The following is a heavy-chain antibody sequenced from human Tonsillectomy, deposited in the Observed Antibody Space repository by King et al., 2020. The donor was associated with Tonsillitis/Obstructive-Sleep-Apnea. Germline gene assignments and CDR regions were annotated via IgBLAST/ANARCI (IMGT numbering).Heavy chain of an antibody. Sequence: QLVQSGAEVKKPGESLKISCKGSGYSFTSYWIGWVRQMPGKGLEWMGIIYPGDSDTRYSPSFQGQVTISADKSISTAYLQWSSLKASDTAMYYCARQLVEYCSSTSCYADYYYYMDVWGKGTTVTVSS. CDR3: ARQLVEYCSSTSCYADYYYYMDV. D-gene: IGHD2-2*01. CDR2: IYPGDSDT. CDR1: GYSFTSYW. V-gene: IGHV5-51*01. J-gene: IGHJ6*03.